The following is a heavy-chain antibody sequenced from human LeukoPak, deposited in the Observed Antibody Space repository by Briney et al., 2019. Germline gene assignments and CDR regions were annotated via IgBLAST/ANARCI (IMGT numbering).Heavy chain of an antibody. Sequence: SETLSLTCTVSGDSISSSNYYWGWIRQPPGKGLEWIGSIYYSGSTYHNPSLRSRVTISVDTPKNQFSLKLSSVTAADTAVYYCARHLAGFYGSGSYSAYNWFDPWGQGTLVTVS. CDR3: ARHLAGFYGSGSYSAYNWFDP. V-gene: IGHV4-39*01. D-gene: IGHD3-10*01. J-gene: IGHJ5*02. CDR1: GDSISSSNYY. CDR2: IYYSGST.